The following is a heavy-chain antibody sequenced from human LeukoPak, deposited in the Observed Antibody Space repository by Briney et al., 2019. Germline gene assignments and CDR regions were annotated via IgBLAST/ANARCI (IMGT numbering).Heavy chain of an antibody. J-gene: IGHJ4*02. V-gene: IGHV4-59*13. CDR2: IYYSGST. D-gene: IGHD6-19*01. Sequence: SETLSLTCTVSGGSISSYYWSWFRRPQGKELKWMGYIYYSGSTNYNPSLKSRVTISVDTSKNQFSLKLSSVTAADTAVYYCARQLYSSGWYGFDYWGQGTLVTVSS. CDR1: GGSISSYY. CDR3: ARQLYSSGWYGFDY.